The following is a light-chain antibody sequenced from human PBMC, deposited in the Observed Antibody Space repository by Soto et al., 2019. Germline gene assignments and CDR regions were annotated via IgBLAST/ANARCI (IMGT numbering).Light chain of an antibody. CDR1: SSDVGAYNY. CDR3: NSYRSSNNLEGV. V-gene: IGLV2-8*01. CDR2: EVS. J-gene: IGLJ3*02. Sequence: QSVLTQPPSASGSPGQSVTISCTGTSSDVGAYNYVSWYQQHPGKAPKLMIYEVSKRPSGVPDRFSGSKSGNTASLTISGLQAEDEATYYCNSYRSSNNLEGVFGGGTKVTVL.